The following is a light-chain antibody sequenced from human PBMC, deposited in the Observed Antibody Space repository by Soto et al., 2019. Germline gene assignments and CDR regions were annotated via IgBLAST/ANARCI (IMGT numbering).Light chain of an antibody. CDR3: QQYNSYSPWT. V-gene: IGKV1-5*03. CDR2: KAS. Sequence: DTQITQYTSTLSASVGYRVTITCRASQSIISWLAWYQQKPGKAPKLLIYKASSLESGVPSRFSGRGSGTEFTLTISSLQPDDFATYYCQQYNSYSPWTFGHGTKVDIK. CDR1: QSIISW. J-gene: IGKJ1*01.